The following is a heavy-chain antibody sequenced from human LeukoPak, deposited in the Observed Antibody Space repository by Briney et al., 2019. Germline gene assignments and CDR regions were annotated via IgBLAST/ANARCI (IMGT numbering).Heavy chain of an antibody. CDR3: AGYGEYWDWYFDL. Sequence: PSETLSLTCTVSGGSISPYYWSWIRQPPGKGLEWIGYMYYSGSTNYNPSLKSRVTISIDTSKNQFSLKLNSVTAADTAVCYCAGYGEYWDWYFDLWGRGTPVTVSP. J-gene: IGHJ2*01. CDR2: MYYSGST. D-gene: IGHD4-17*01. V-gene: IGHV4-59*03. CDR1: GGSISPYY.